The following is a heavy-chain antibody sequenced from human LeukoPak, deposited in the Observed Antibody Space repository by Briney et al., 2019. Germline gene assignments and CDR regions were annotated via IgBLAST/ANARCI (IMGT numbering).Heavy chain of an antibody. J-gene: IGHJ6*02. V-gene: IGHV1-8*01. CDR3: ARRGSSWYGSYYYYGMDV. D-gene: IGHD6-13*01. CDR1: GYTFTSYD. Sequence: ASVKVSCKASGYTFTSYDINWVRQATGQGLEWMGWKNPNSGNTGYAQKFQGRVTMTRNTSISTAYMELSSLRSEDTAVYYCARRGSSWYGSYYYYGMDVWGQGTTVTVSS. CDR2: KNPNSGNT.